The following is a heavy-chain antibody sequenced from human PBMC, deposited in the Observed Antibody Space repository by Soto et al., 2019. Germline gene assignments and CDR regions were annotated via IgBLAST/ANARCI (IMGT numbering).Heavy chain of an antibody. CDR2: IHYSGST. D-gene: IGHD3-16*01. Sequence: SETLSLTCTVSGGSISSSSYYWGWIRQPPGKGLEWIGSIHYSGSTYYNPSLKSRVTISVDTSKNQFSLKLSSVTAADTAVYYCATFLLRWGFPYGMDVWGQGTTVTVS. CDR3: ATFLLRWGFPYGMDV. V-gene: IGHV4-39*01. J-gene: IGHJ6*02. CDR1: GGSISSSSYY.